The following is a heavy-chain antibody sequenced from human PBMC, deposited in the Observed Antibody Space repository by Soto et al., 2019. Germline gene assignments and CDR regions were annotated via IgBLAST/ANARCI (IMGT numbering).Heavy chain of an antibody. CDR1: GFTFSDFY. D-gene: IGHD1-26*01. CDR2: ISSRSDYT. CDR3: AREVSGSFDV. J-gene: IGHJ4*02. Sequence: GGSLRLSCAASGFTFSDFYMSWVRQAPGKGLEWVSYISSRSDYTTYSYSVRGRFTISRDNAKNSLYLQMNSLRAEDTAVYYCAREVSGSFDVWGLGTLVTVSS. V-gene: IGHV3-11*06.